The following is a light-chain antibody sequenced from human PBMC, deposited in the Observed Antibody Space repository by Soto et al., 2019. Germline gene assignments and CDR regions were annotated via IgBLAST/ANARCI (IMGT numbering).Light chain of an antibody. V-gene: IGKV1-5*03. CDR3: QQYNDYSWT. Sequence: IQMTQSPSTLSASVGDRVAITCRASQSIGIWLAWYQQKPGKAPRLLIYKAASLESGVPSRCSGSGYGTEFTLTISSLQPDDFATYYCQQYNDYSWTFGQGTKVDIK. J-gene: IGKJ1*01. CDR2: KAA. CDR1: QSIGIW.